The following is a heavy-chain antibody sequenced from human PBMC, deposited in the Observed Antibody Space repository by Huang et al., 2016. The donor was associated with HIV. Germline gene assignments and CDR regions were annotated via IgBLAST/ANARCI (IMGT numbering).Heavy chain of an antibody. D-gene: IGHD1-7*01. J-gene: IGHJ6*02. Sequence: VESGGRSVQPGGSLKLSCVGSTFTFGAYWMSWGRQPPGKGLEVVANSKQDESEKYYVDSVKGRFNISRDKARKVLFLEMDDLRVEDTAIYFCATKTAGMDIWGQGTTVTVSS. V-gene: IGHV3-7*01. CDR2: SKQDESEK. CDR3: ATKTAGMDI. CDR1: TFTFGAYW.